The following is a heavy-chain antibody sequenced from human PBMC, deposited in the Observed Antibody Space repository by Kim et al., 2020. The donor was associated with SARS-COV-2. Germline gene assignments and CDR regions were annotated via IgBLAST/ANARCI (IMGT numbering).Heavy chain of an antibody. Sequence: SETLSLTCTVSGGSISSYYWSWIRQPPGKGLECIGYIYYSGSTNYNPSLKSRVTISVDTSKNQFSLKLSSVTAADTAVYYCARAIGDTYYYGSGSYYRNNWFDPWGQGTLVTVSS. CDR3: ARAIGDTYYYGSGSYYRNNWFDP. CDR1: GGSISSYY. V-gene: IGHV4-59*01. D-gene: IGHD3-10*01. J-gene: IGHJ5*02. CDR2: IYYSGST.